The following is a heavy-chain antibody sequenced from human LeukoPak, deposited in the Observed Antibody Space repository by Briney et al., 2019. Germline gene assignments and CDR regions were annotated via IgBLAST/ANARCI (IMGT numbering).Heavy chain of an antibody. Sequence: PSETLSLTCTVSGGSISSYYWSWIRQPPGKGLEWIGYIYYSGSTNYNPSLKSRVTISVDTSKNQFSLKLSSVTAADTAVYYCARANYVPKYSGYDSNWFDPWGQGTLVTVSS. CDR1: GGSISSYY. CDR2: IYYSGST. V-gene: IGHV4-59*01. D-gene: IGHD5-12*01. J-gene: IGHJ5*02. CDR3: ARANYVPKYSGYDSNWFDP.